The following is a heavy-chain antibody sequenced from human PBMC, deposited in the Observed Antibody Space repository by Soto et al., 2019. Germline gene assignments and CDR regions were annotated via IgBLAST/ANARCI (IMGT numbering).Heavy chain of an antibody. Sequence: SETLSLTCAVYGGSFSGYYWSWIRQPPGKGLEWIGEINHSGSTNYNPSLKSRVTISVDTSKNQFSLKLSSVTAADTAVYYCARARRTYSSSWYTYWGQGTLVTVSS. CDR1: GGSFSGYY. CDR2: INHSGST. D-gene: IGHD6-13*01. CDR3: ARARRTYSSSWYTY. J-gene: IGHJ4*02. V-gene: IGHV4-34*01.